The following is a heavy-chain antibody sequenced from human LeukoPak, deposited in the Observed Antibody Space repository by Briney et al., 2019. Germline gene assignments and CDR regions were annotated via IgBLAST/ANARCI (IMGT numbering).Heavy chain of an antibody. Sequence: GGSLRLSCAASGFTFSSYAMSWVRQAPGKGLEWVSAISGSGGSTYYADSVKGRFTISRYNSKNTLYLQMNSLRAEDTAVYYCAKDPFLTGDSTVVDWGQGTLVTVSS. V-gene: IGHV3-23*01. D-gene: IGHD7-27*01. CDR3: AKDPFLTGDSTVVD. CDR1: GFTFSSYA. J-gene: IGHJ4*02. CDR2: ISGSGGST.